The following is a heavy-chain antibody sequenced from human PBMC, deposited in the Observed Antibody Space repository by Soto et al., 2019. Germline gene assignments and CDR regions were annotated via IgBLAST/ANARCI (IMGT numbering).Heavy chain of an antibody. CDR3: ARAWKKPWGGMDV. Sequence: QVQLQESGPRLVKPSETLSLTCTVSGDSVSSNSYYWSWIRQPPGKGLEFIGYIYYSGSTNYNPSLTSRVTISLDTSKNQLSLRLSSVTAADTAVYYCARAWKKPWGGMDVWGPGTTVTVSS. CDR1: GDSVSSNSYY. V-gene: IGHV4-61*01. J-gene: IGHJ6*02. CDR2: IYYSGST. D-gene: IGHD7-27*01.